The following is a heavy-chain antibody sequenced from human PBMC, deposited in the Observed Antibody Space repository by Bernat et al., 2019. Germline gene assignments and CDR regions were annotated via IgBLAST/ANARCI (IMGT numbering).Heavy chain of an antibody. Sequence: QVQLVESGGGVFQPGRSLRLSCTASGFTFSSYVMHWVRQAPGKGLEWVAVISYDGSNKYYADSVKGRFTISRDNSKNTLYLQMNSLRAEDTAVYYCARGDYDSSGYLFWGQGTLVTVSS. J-gene: IGHJ4*02. CDR2: ISYDGSNK. D-gene: IGHD3-22*01. CDR3: ARGDYDSSGYLF. CDR1: GFTFSSYV. V-gene: IGHV3-30-3*01.